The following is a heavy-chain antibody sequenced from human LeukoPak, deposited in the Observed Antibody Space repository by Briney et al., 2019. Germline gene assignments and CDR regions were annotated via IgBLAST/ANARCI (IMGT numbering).Heavy chain of an antibody. V-gene: IGHV3-23*01. J-gene: IGHJ3*02. CDR2: ISSSGANT. CDR1: GFTFSNYA. D-gene: IGHD2-2*02. Sequence: GGSLRLSCAASGFTFSNYAITWVRQAPGKGLEWVSTISSSGANTYYADSVRGRFTISRDNSKNTLYLQMNSLRAEDTAVYYCARHCSSTSCYTGDAFDIWGQGTMVTVSS. CDR3: ARHCSSTSCYTGDAFDI.